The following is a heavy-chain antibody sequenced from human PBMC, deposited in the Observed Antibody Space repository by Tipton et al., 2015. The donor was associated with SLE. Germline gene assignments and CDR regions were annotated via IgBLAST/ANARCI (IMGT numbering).Heavy chain of an antibody. CDR2: VSPSGGT. Sequence: TLSLTYTVSGGSLNNHFCSWIRQSAGKGLEWIGRVSPSGGTNYNPSLKSRVTMSVDTSKNQFSLNLSSLTAADTAVYYCVRDKWGEYYPSTGYFWSFDPWGQGILVTVSS. CDR3: VRDKWGEYYPSTGYFWSFDP. CDR1: GGSLNNHF. D-gene: IGHD3-9*01. V-gene: IGHV4-4*07. J-gene: IGHJ5*02.